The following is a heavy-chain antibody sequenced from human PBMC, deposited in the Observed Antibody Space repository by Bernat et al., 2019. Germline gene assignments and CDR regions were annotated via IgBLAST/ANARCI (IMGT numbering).Heavy chain of an antibody. J-gene: IGHJ4*02. V-gene: IGHV3-30*18. D-gene: IGHD5-12*01. CDR3: AKGMESSPIVATSFDY. CDR2: ISYDGSNK. CDR1: GFTFSSYG. Sequence: QVQLVESGGGVVQPGRSLRLSCAASGFTFSSYGMHWVRQAPGKGLEWVAVISYDGSNKYYADSVKGRFTISRDNSKNTLYLQMNSLRAEDTAVYYCAKGMESSPIVATSFDYWSQGTLVTVSS.